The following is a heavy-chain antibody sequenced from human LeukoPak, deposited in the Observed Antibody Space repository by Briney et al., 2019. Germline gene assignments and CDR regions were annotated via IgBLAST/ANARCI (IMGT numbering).Heavy chain of an antibody. CDR3: ARRYSSGWLNFDY. CDR1: GGSFSGYY. J-gene: IGHJ4*02. V-gene: IGHV4-34*01. CDR2: INHSGST. Sequence: SETLSLTCAVYGGSFSGYYWSWIRQPPGKGLEWIGEINHSGSTNYNPSLKSRVTISVDTSKNQFSLKLSSVTAADTAVYYCARRYSSGWLNFDYWGQGTLVTVSS. D-gene: IGHD6-19*01.